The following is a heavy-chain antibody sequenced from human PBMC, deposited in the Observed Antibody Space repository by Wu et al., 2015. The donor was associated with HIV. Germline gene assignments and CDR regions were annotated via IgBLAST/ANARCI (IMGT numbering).Heavy chain of an antibody. V-gene: IGHV1-18*01. CDR3: ARGDYSSTSYYFYYMDV. CDR1: GYTFINHG. Sequence: QIQLMQSGPEVREPGASLNVSCKASGYTFINHGLSWVRQAPGQGLEWMGWISPYNGNTNYAQKFKGRVTMTADKYTRTAYLEMRSLRSDDTALYFCARGDYSSTSYYFYYMDVWGEGTTVTVSS. CDR2: ISPYNGNT. J-gene: IGHJ6*03. D-gene: IGHD2-2*01.